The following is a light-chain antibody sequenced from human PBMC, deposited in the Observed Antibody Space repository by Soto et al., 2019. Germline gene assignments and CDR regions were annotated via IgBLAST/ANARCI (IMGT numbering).Light chain of an antibody. Sequence: EIQMTQSPSSLSASVGDRVTLTCRASQGIIDYVAWCQQKPGKAPQLLIYAASTLHSGVPSRFSGSGAGTDFSLTISRLQPEDAATYYCQRYNTAPQTFGPGTKVEIK. CDR3: QRYNTAPQT. V-gene: IGKV1-27*01. J-gene: IGKJ1*01. CDR1: QGIIDY. CDR2: AAS.